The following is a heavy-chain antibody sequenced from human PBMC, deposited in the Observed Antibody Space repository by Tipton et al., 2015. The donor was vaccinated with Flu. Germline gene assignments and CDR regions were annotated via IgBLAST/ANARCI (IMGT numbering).Heavy chain of an antibody. CDR2: IRYDGSNK. Sequence: SLRLSCAASGFTFSSYCMHWVRQAPGKGLEWVAFIRYDGSNKYYADSVNGRFTISRDNTKNTLYLQMNSLRAEETAVYYCAKDLRSSGWYWGQGTLVTVSS. V-gene: IGHV3-30*02. D-gene: IGHD6-25*01. CDR3: AKDLRSSGWY. CDR1: GFTFSSYC. J-gene: IGHJ4*02.